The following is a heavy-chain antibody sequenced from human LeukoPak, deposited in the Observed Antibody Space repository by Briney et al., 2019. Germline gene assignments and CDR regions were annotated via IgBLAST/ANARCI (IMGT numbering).Heavy chain of an antibody. V-gene: IGHV3-21*01. CDR1: GFTFSSYS. CDR2: IGFRNSYI. J-gene: IGHJ4*02. CDR3: VKSIAVAGNVDY. Sequence: GGSLRLSCAASGFTFSSYSMNWVRQAPGKGLEWVSSIGFRNSYIYYADSVKGRFTISRDNSKNALYLQMSGLRPEDTALYYCVKSIAVAGNVDYWGQGTLVTVSS. D-gene: IGHD6-19*01.